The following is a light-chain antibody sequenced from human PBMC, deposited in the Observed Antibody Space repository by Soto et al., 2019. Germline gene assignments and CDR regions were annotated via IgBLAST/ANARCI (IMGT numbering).Light chain of an antibody. Sequence: EIVLTQSPATLSVSPGERATLSCRASQSISTELAWYQQKPAQPPRLLIYSASTRATGVPARVTGSGSGSEFTLTISGLQSEDFAVYYGQQGHNWPLTFGQGTRLEI. CDR3: QQGHNWPLT. V-gene: IGKV3-15*01. J-gene: IGKJ2*01. CDR2: SAS. CDR1: QSISTE.